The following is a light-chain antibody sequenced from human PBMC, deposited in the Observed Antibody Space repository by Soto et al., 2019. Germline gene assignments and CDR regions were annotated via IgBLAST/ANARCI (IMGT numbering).Light chain of an antibody. CDR1: QSVTSNS. Sequence: EIVLTQSPGTLSLSLGERATLSCRASQSVTSNSLSWYQQKPGQAPRLLIYGASTRVTGIPDRFSGSGSGTEFTLTISRLEPEDFTVYYCHHYETFGQGTKVDIK. J-gene: IGKJ1*01. CDR3: HHYET. CDR2: GAS. V-gene: IGKV3-20*01.